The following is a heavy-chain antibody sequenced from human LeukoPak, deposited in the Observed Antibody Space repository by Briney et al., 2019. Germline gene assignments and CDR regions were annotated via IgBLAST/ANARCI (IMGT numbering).Heavy chain of an antibody. V-gene: IGHV3-23*01. CDR2: ISGSGGST. D-gene: IGHD3-10*01. J-gene: IGHJ4*02. CDR3: AKDGWFGELLSFDY. Sequence: GGSLRLSCAASGFTFSSYAMSWVRQAPGKGLEWVTAISGSGGSTDYSDSVKGRFTISRDNSKNTLYLQMNSLRAEDTAVYYCAKDGWFGELLSFDYWGQGTLVTVSS. CDR1: GFTFSSYA.